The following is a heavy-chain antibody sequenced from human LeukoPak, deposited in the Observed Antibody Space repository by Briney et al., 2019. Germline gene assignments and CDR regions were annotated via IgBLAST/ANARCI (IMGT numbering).Heavy chain of an antibody. CDR2: ISSSSSTI. CDR1: GFTFSSYS. CDR3: ASVREPTYYDFRSGYYFHTARGFDP. V-gene: IGHV3-48*01. D-gene: IGHD3-3*01. Sequence: GGSLRLSCAASGFTFSSYSMNWVRQAPGKGLEWVSYISSSSSTIYYADSVKGRFTISRDNAKNSLYLQMNSLRAEDTAVYYCASVREPTYYDFRSGYYFHTARGFDPWGQGTLVTVSS. J-gene: IGHJ5*02.